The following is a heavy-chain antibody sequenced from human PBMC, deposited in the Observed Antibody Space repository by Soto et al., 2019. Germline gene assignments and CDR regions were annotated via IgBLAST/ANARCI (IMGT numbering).Heavy chain of an antibody. CDR1: GFTFSSYA. V-gene: IGHV3-30*14. CDR2: ISYDGSNK. D-gene: IGHD2-15*01. Sequence: GGSLRLSCAASGFTFSSYAMHWVRQAPGKGLEWVAVISYDGSNKYYADSVKGRFTISRDNSKNTLYLQMNSLRVEDTAVYYCGSGMDPRVKNLAATLRFDYWGQGTLVTVSS. J-gene: IGHJ4*02. CDR3: GSGMDPRVKNLAATLRFDY.